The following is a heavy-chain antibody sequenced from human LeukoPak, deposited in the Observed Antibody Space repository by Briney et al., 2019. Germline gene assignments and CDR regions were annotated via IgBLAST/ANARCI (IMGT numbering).Heavy chain of an antibody. V-gene: IGHV3-48*01. CDR2: ISSSGTTM. CDR1: GFTFNSYS. Sequence: GGSLRLSCAASGFTFNSYSMNWVRQAPGKGLEWVSYISSSGTTMYYADSVKGRFTISRDNAKNSLYLQMNSLRAEDTAVYYCAKENYGSGSYYDYWGQGTLVTVSS. J-gene: IGHJ4*02. CDR3: AKENYGSGSYYDY. D-gene: IGHD3-10*01.